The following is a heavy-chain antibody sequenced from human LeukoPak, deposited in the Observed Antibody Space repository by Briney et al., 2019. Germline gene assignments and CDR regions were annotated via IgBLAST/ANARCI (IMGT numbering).Heavy chain of an antibody. Sequence: SETLSLTCSVSGGSVSSYYWSWIRPPAGKGLEWIGRIYTSGSTNYNPSLKSRVTMSVHTSTNQFSLKLRSGTAADTAVYYCARGRRRVGYFSGGSCYKNRHYDIWSQGTMVTVSS. CDR2: IYTSGST. CDR1: GGSVSSYY. D-gene: IGHD2-15*01. J-gene: IGHJ3*02. V-gene: IGHV4-4*07. CDR3: ARGRRRVGYFSGGSCYKNRHYDI.